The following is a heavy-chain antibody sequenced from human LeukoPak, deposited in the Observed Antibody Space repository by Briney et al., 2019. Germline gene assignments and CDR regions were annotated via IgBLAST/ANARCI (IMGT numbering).Heavy chain of an antibody. CDR3: ARALQQLVRED. J-gene: IGHJ4*02. V-gene: IGHV4-39*07. CDR2: IYYSGST. CDR1: GGSISSSSYY. D-gene: IGHD6-13*01. Sequence: SETLSLTCTVSGGSISSSSYYWGWIRQPPGKGLEWIGSIYYSGSTYYNPSLKSRVTISVDTSKNQFSLKLSSVTAADTAVYYCARALQQLVREDWGQGTLVTVSS.